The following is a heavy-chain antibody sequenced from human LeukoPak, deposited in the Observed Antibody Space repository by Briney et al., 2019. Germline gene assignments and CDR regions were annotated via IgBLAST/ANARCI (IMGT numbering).Heavy chain of an antibody. D-gene: IGHD3-3*01. Sequence: GASVKVSCKASGYTFTSYAMNWVRQAPGQGLEWMGWINTNTGNPTYAQGFTGRFVFSLDTSVSTAYLQISSLKAEDTAVYYCARDLGGDYYDFWSGYYYWFDPWGQGTLVTVSS. V-gene: IGHV7-4-1*02. CDR1: GYTFTSYA. J-gene: IGHJ5*02. CDR3: ARDLGGDYYDFWSGYYYWFDP. CDR2: INTNTGNP.